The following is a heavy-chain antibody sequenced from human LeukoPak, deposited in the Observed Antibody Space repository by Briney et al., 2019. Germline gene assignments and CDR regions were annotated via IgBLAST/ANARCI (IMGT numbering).Heavy chain of an antibody. CDR3: ASVYLYGMDV. V-gene: IGHV1-46*01. D-gene: IGHD2-8*01. CDR1: GYSLTTYY. Sequence: ASVTVSCKASGYSLTTYYMHWVRQAPGQGLEWMAIINPSGGGTKYAQKFQGRVTMTRDTPTNTVYMELSSLRTGDTAVYYCASVYLYGMDVWGQGTTVTVSS. J-gene: IGHJ6*02. CDR2: INPSGGGT.